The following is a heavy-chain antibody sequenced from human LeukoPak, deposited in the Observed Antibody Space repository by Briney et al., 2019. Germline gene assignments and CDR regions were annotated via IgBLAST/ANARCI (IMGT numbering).Heavy chain of an antibody. CDR1: GGSISSGGYS. CDR2: IYHGGST. D-gene: IGHD3-22*01. Sequence: SQTLSLTCAVSGGSISSGGYSWSWIRQPPGKGLEWIGYIYHGGSTYYNPSLKSRVTISVDRSKNQFSLKLSSVTAADTAVYYCARGRMYYYDSSGYALNAFDIWGQGTMVTVSS. J-gene: IGHJ3*02. CDR3: ARGRMYYYDSSGYALNAFDI. V-gene: IGHV4-30-2*01.